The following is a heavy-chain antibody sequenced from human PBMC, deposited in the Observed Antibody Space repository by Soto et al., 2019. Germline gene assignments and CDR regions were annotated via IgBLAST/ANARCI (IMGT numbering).Heavy chain of an antibody. CDR3: AKSRDGYTVGFDY. CDR2: ISGSGGST. Sequence: EVQLLESGGGLGQPGGSLRLSCAASGFTFSSYAMSWVRQAPGKGLEWVSAISGSGGSTYYADSVKGRFTISRDNSKNTLYLQMNCLRVEDSAVYYCAKSRDGYTVGFDYWGQGTLVTVSS. D-gene: IGHD5-12*01. J-gene: IGHJ4*02. V-gene: IGHV3-23*01. CDR1: GFTFSSYA.